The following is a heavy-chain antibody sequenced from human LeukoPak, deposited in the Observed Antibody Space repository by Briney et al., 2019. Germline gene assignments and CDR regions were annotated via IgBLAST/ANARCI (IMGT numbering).Heavy chain of an antibody. CDR3: ARDPSTGYYDSSGYYYGYFQH. V-gene: IGHV3-21*01. D-gene: IGHD3-22*01. CDR1: GFTFSSYS. CDR2: ISSSSSYI. J-gene: IGHJ1*01. Sequence: GGSLRLSCAASGFTFSSYSMNWVRQAPGKGLEWVSSISSSSSYIYYADSVKGRFTISRDNAKNSLYLRMNSLRAEDTAVYYRARDPSTGYYDSSGYYYGYFQHWGQGTLVTVSS.